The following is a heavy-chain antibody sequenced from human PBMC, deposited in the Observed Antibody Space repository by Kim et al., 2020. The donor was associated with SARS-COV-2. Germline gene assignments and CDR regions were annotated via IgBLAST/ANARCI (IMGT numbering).Heavy chain of an antibody. J-gene: IGHJ4*02. D-gene: IGHD3-10*01. V-gene: IGHV3-9*01. CDR3: AKRDKSGRQFDY. CDR1: GFTFDDYA. Sequence: GGSLRLSCAASGFTFDDYAMHWVRQAPEKGLEWVSGISLGSGDIIYADSVKGRFTISRDNAKNFLYLQMNNLRPEDTAFYYCAKRDKSGRQFDYWGQGTLVTVSS. CDR2: ISLGSGDI.